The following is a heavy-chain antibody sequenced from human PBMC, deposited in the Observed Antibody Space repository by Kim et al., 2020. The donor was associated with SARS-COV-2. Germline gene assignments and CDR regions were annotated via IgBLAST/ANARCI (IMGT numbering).Heavy chain of an antibody. Sequence: GGSLRLSCAASGFTFSSYAMHWVRQAPGKGLEWVAVISYDGSNKYYADSVKGRFTISRDNSKNTLYLQMNSLRAEDTAVYYCARDSRGDMRQGYSDYYYYYGMDGWVQRTTVTVSS. CDR2: ISYDGSNK. J-gene: IGHJ6*02. V-gene: IGHV3-30*04. D-gene: IGHD3-10*01. CDR3: ARDSRGDMRQGYSDYYYYYGMDG. CDR1: GFTFSSYA.